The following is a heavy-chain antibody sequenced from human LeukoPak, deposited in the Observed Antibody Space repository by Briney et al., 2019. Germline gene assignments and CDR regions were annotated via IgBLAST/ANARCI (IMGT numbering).Heavy chain of an antibody. Sequence: SVKVSCKASGGTFSSYAISWVRQAPGQGLEWMGGIIPIFGTANYAQKFQGRVTITTDESTSTAYMELSSLRSEDTAVYYCAREGDCSGGSCYAFDIWGQGTMVTVSS. CDR1: GGTFSSYA. CDR3: AREGDCSGGSCYAFDI. V-gene: IGHV1-69*05. CDR2: IIPIFGTA. J-gene: IGHJ3*02. D-gene: IGHD2-15*01.